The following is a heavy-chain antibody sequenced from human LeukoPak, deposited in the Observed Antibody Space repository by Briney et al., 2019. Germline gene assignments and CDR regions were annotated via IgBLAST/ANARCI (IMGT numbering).Heavy chain of an antibody. V-gene: IGHV3-7*03. CDR2: IKQDGSEK. D-gene: IGHD1-26*01. CDR1: GFTFSSYW. CDR3: AKATGGTNTPFDY. Sequence: GGSLRLSCAASGFTFSSYWMSWVRQAPGKGLEWVANIKQDGSEKYYVDSVKGRFTISRDNAKNSLYLQMNSLRAEDTAIYYCAKATGGTNTPFDYWGQGTLVIVSS. J-gene: IGHJ4*02.